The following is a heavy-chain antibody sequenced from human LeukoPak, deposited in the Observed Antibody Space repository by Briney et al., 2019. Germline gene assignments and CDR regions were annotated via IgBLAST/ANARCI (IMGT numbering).Heavy chain of an antibody. J-gene: IGHJ4*02. Sequence: GGSLRLSCAASGFTVRNDYMSWVRQAPGKGLEWVSSISSSSSYIYYADSVKGRFTISRDNAKNSLYLQMNSLRAEDTAVYYCARESYGSGVYYFDYWGQGTLVTVSS. CDR2: ISSSSSYI. V-gene: IGHV3-21*01. CDR3: ARESYGSGVYYFDY. CDR1: GFTVRNDY. D-gene: IGHD3-10*01.